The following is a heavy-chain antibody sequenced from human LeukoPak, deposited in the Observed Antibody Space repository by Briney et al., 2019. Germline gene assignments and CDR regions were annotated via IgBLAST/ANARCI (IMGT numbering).Heavy chain of an antibody. J-gene: IGHJ4*02. CDR2: ISSSSSYI. D-gene: IGHD1-26*01. CDR3: AKDSGSYFQRPDY. Sequence: PGGSLRLSCAASGFTFSSYSMNWVRQAPGKGLEWVSSISSSSSYIYYADSVKGRFTISRDNAMNSLYLQMNSLRAEDTALYYCAKDSGSYFQRPDYWGQGTLVTVSS. V-gene: IGHV3-21*04. CDR1: GFTFSSYS.